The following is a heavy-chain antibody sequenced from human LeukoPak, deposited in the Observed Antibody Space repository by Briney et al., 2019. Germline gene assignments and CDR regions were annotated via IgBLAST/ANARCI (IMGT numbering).Heavy chain of an antibody. J-gene: IGHJ4*02. CDR1: GYTFTGYY. D-gene: IGHD6-19*01. CDR3: ARAIQQWPYYFDY. Sequence: ASVKVSCKASGYTFTGYYMHWVRQAPGQGLEWMGWINPNSGGTNYAQKFQGRVTMTRDTSISTAYMELSRLRSDDTAVYYCARAIQQWPYYFDYWGQGNLVTVSS. CDR2: INPNSGGT. V-gene: IGHV1-2*02.